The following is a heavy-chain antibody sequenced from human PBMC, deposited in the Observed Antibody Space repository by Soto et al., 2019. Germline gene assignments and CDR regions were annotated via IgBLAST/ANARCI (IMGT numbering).Heavy chain of an antibody. V-gene: IGHV1-2*02. CDR1: GYTFTGYY. CDR2: INPDSGRT. J-gene: IGHJ6*01. CDR3: ALSFSQTNIDV. Sequence: VQLVQSGPEVGKPGASVKVSCKASGYTFTGYYLHWVRQAPGQGLEWMGYINPDSGRTRYAQKFQGTVTMTRDTSITTAYLELSSLKYDDSAIFYCALSFSQTNIDVWGQGTTVSVSS.